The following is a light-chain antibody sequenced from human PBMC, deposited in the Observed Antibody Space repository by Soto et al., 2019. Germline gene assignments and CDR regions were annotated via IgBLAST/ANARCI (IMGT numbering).Light chain of an antibody. CDR1: QSVTSNF. J-gene: IGKJ3*01. Sequence: EIVLTQSPGTLSLSPGERATLTCRVSQSVTSNFLAWYQQKPGQAPRLLMYGASSRATGIPDRFSGSGSGTDFTLTISRLEPEDFALYYCHQYGSSPLTFGPGTKVDIK. CDR2: GAS. CDR3: HQYGSSPLT. V-gene: IGKV3-20*01.